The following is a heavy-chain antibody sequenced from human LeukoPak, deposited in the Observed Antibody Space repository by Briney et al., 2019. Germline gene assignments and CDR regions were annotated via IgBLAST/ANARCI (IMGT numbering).Heavy chain of an antibody. V-gene: IGHV3-23*01. D-gene: IGHD3-22*01. J-gene: IGHJ3*01. Sequence: GGSLRLSCAASGFTFSNHGMNWVRQAPGKGLEWVSGISPSGDITYYADSVKGRFTISRDNSKNTLYLQMGSLRVEDTAVYYCAKEGHSSDYCGAFNVWGQGTLVTVSS. CDR2: ISPSGDIT. CDR3: AKEGHSSDYCGAFNV. CDR1: GFTFSNHG.